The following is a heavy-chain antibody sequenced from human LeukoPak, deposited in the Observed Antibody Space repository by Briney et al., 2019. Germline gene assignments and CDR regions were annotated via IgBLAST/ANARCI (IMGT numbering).Heavy chain of an antibody. D-gene: IGHD3-22*01. CDR3: ARVDGYYDSSGSSVDY. J-gene: IGHJ4*02. V-gene: IGHV3-30-3*01. CDR2: ISYDGSNK. CDR1: GFTFSSYA. Sequence: GGSLRLSCAASGFTFSSYAMHWVRQAPGKGLEWVAVISYDGSNKYYADSVKGRFTISRDNSKNTLYLQMNSLRAEDTAVYYCARVDGYYDSSGSSVDYWGQGTLVTVSS.